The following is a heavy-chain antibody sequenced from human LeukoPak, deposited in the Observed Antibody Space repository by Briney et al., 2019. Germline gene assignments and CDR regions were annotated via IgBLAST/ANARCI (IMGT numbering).Heavy chain of an antibody. D-gene: IGHD6-13*01. CDR1: GDSIRSNSYY. CDR2: IYYSGST. Sequence: SETLSLTCNVSGDSIRSNSYYWGWIRQPPGKGLEWIGSIYYSGSTYYNPSLKSRVTISVDTSKNQFSLKLRSVTAADTAVYYCASQQQLVLLDWFDPWGQGTLVTVSS. V-gene: IGHV4-39*07. J-gene: IGHJ5*02. CDR3: ASQQQLVLLDWFDP.